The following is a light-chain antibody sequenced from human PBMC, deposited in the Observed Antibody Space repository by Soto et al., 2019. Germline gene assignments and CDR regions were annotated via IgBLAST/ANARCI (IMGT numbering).Light chain of an antibody. CDR1: QSFSSY. V-gene: IGKV1-9*01. J-gene: IGKJ3*01. CDR2: AES. Sequence: DIRLTQSPSFLSASVGDRVTITCRASQSFSSYLAWYQQKPGKAPNLLIYAESTLKNRVPSRFSGSGSGTAFTLTNNFLQPKDFATYYCQQLNSFLFTFGPGNKVHIK. CDR3: QQLNSFLFT.